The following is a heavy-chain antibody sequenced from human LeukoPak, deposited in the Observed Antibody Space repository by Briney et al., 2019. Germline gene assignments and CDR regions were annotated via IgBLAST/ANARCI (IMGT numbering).Heavy chain of an antibody. CDR3: ARERAGSSWHEGWFDP. J-gene: IGHJ5*02. V-gene: IGHV4-59*01. Sequence: SETLSLTCTVSGGSISSYYWSWIRQPPGKGLEWIGYIYYSASTNYNPSLKSRVTISVDTSKNQFSLKLSSVTAADTAVYYCARERAGSSWHEGWFDPWGQGTLVTVSS. CDR1: GGSISSYY. D-gene: IGHD6-13*01. CDR2: IYYSAST.